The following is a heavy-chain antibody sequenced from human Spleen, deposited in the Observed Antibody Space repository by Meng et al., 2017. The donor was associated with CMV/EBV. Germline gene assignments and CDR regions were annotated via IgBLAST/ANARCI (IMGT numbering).Heavy chain of an antibody. V-gene: IGHV3-48*04. D-gene: IGHD1-26*01. CDR2: ITSSSNTI. Sequence: GESLKISCAASGFTFSDHTMNWVRQAPGKGLEWVSYITSSSNTIYYADSVKGRFTISSDNAKNSLYLQMNSLRAEDTAVYYCARDLSGSYRIFDYWGQGTLVTVSS. CDR1: GFTFSDHT. J-gene: IGHJ4*02. CDR3: ARDLSGSYRIFDY.